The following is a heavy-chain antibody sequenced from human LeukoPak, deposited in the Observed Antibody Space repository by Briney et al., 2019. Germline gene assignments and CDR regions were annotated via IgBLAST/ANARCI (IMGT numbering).Heavy chain of an antibody. D-gene: IGHD4-17*01. V-gene: IGHV3-23*01. CDR3: AKSTVTSYYMDV. CDR1: GFTFSSYA. Sequence: GGSLRLSCAASGFTFSSYAMSWVRQAPGKGLEWVSAISGSGGSTYYADSVKGRSTISRDNSKNSLYLQMNSPRAEDTTVYYCAKSTVTSYYMDVWGKGTTVTVSS. CDR2: ISGSGGST. J-gene: IGHJ6*03.